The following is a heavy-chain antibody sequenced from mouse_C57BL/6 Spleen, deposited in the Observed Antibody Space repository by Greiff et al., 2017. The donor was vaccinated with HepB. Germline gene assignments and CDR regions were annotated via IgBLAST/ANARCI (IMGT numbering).Heavy chain of an antibody. V-gene: IGHV1-76*01. CDR1: GYTFTDYY. D-gene: IGHD2-4*01. J-gene: IGHJ4*01. CDR3: AREGMITRAMDY. Sequence: QVQLKQSGAELVRPGASVMLSCKASGYTFTDYYINWVKQRPGQGLEWIARIYPGSGNTYYNEKFKGKATLTAEKSSSTAYMQLSSLTSEDSAVYFCAREGMITRAMDYWGQGTSVTVSS. CDR2: IYPGSGNT.